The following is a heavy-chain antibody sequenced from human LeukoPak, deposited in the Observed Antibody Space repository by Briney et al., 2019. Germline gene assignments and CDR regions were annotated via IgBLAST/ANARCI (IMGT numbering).Heavy chain of an antibody. CDR1: GFTFRRYG. D-gene: IGHD1-7*01. CDR2: ISGSGGST. J-gene: IGHJ6*03. Sequence: GGSLRLSCAASGFTFRRYGMSWVRQAPEKGLEWVSAISGSGGSTYYADSVKGRFTISRDNSKNTLYLQMNSLRADDTAVYYCAKRRGLELTYYYHMDVWGKGTTVTVSS. CDR3: AKRRGLELTYYYHMDV. V-gene: IGHV3-23*01.